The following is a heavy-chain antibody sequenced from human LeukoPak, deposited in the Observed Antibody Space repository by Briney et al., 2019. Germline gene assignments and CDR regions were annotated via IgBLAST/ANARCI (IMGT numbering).Heavy chain of an antibody. J-gene: IGHJ6*02. CDR2: IYYRGNT. V-gene: IGHV4-59*01. D-gene: IGHD3-10*01. CDR3: AKTSRHFLGLGSNLTPWPADMDV. CDR1: GGPINSYH. Sequence: PSVTLTLTCTVSGGPINSYHWTWIRQPPGKGLEWIGYIYYRGNTHYNPSLNRRVPISMDTSKNHFSLNLSSVTAADTAIYFCAKTSRHFLGLGSNLTPWPADMDVWGQGTKVTVSS.